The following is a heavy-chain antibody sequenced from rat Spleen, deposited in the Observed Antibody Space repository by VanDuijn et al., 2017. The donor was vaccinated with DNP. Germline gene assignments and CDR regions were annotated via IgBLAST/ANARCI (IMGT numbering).Heavy chain of an antibody. J-gene: IGHJ2*01. CDR1: GFNFNDYW. Sequence: EVKLVESGGGLVQPGRSLKLSCAASGFNFNDYWMGWVRQAPGKGLERIGEINKDSSTVTYIPSLKDKFTISRDSAQNTLYLQMTKLGSEDTAIYYCARGPNYGDDCDYFDYWGQGVMVTISS. V-gene: IGHV4-2*01. CDR3: ARGPNYGDDCDYFDY. D-gene: IGHD1-11*01. CDR2: INKDSSTV.